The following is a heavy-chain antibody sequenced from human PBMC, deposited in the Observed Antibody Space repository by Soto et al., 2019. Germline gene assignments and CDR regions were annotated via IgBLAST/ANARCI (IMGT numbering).Heavy chain of an antibody. CDR2: ISGSGGST. CDR1: GFTFSSYA. V-gene: IGHV3-23*01. D-gene: IGHD5-18*01. Sequence: EVQLLESGGGLVHPGGSLRLSCAASGFTFSSYAMSWVRQAPGKGLEWVSAISGSGGSTYYADSVKGRFTISRENCKNTLYVQMSRLRADDTAVYYCAKGHTAQSYPSYYFDYGGQGTLVTVSS. J-gene: IGHJ4*02. CDR3: AKGHTAQSYPSYYFDY.